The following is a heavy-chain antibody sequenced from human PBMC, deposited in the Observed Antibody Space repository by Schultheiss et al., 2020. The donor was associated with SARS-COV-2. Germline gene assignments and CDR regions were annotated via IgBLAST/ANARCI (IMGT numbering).Heavy chain of an antibody. V-gene: IGHV3-33*03. CDR1: GFTFAGYA. J-gene: IGHJ6*02. CDR3: ASEGGRWV. D-gene: IGHD3-16*01. Sequence: GGSLRLSCAASGFTFAGYALRWVRQAPGKGLEWVAVIWYDGSNKYYADSVKGRFTISRDNSKNTLFLQMNGLRADDTAVYYCASEGGRWVWGQGTTVTVSS. CDR2: IWYDGSNK.